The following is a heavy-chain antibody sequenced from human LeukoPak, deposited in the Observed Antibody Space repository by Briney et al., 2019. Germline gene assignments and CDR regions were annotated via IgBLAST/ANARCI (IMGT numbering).Heavy chain of an antibody. CDR1: GGTFSSYA. CDR3: AGSGSGYYHWFDP. J-gene: IGHJ5*02. CDR2: IIPIFGTA. V-gene: IGHV1-69*05. D-gene: IGHD3-22*01. Sequence: ASVKVSCKASGGTFSSYAISWVRQAPGQGLEWMGGIIPIFGTANYAQKFQGRVTITTDESTSTAYMELSSLRSEDTAVYYCAGSGSGYYHWFDPWGQGTLVTVSS.